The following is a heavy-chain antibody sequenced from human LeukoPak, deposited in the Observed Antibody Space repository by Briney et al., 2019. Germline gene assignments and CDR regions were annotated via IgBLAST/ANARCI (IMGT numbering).Heavy chain of an antibody. CDR1: GFTLTGYY. V-gene: IGHV1-2*02. Sequence: ASVKVSRKASGFTLTGYYIHWVRQATGQGLEWMGWINPNSGGTKFAQKFQGRVTMTRDTSISTAYMELSSLRSDDTAVYYCARDSVAAGTEFDWWGQGTLVTVSS. CDR3: ARDSVAAGTEFDW. D-gene: IGHD6-13*01. CDR2: INPNSGGT. J-gene: IGHJ4*02.